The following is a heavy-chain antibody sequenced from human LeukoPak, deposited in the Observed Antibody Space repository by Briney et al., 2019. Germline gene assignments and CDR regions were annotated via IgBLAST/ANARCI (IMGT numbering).Heavy chain of an antibody. Sequence: SVKVSCKASGGTFSSYTISWVRQAPGQGLEWMGRIIPILGIANYAQKFQGRVTITADKSTNTAYMELSSLRSEDTAVYYCARARNPYGDFDYWGQGTLVTVSS. CDR2: IIPILGIA. D-gene: IGHD4-17*01. V-gene: IGHV1-69*02. J-gene: IGHJ4*02. CDR3: ARARNPYGDFDY. CDR1: GGTFSSYT.